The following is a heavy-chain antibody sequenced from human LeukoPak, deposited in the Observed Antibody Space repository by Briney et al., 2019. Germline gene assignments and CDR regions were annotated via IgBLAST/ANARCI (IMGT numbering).Heavy chain of an antibody. J-gene: IGHJ4*02. CDR2: ISGSGENT. D-gene: IGHD2-15*01. V-gene: IGHV3-23*01. Sequence: GGSLRLSCAASGFTFTNYAISWVRQTPGKGLEWVSAISGSGENTYYTDSVKGRFTISRDNSKNTLYLQMNSLRAEDTAVYYCAKLVGTVAATDYWGQGTLVTVSS. CDR1: GFTFTNYA. CDR3: AKLVGTVAATDY.